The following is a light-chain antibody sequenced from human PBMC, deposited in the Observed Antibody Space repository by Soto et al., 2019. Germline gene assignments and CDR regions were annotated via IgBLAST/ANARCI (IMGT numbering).Light chain of an antibody. CDR1: SIDVGGYNY. V-gene: IGLV2-11*01. CDR2: DVS. Sequence: QSALTQPRSVSGSPGQSVTISCTGTSIDVGGYNYVSWYQQHPGKAPKLMIYDVSKRPSGVPDRFSGSKSGNTASLTISGLQAEDEADYYCCSYAGSPYVFGTGTKVTVL. J-gene: IGLJ1*01. CDR3: CSYAGSPYV.